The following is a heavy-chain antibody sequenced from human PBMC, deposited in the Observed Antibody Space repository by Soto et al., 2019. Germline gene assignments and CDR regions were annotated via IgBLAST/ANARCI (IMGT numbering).Heavy chain of an antibody. J-gene: IGHJ4*02. CDR1: GYTFTHYY. CDR3: ARPSATVTTYYFVY. CDR2: INPSGGST. Sequence: ASVQVSCKASGYTFTHYYMHWVRQSPGQGLEWMGIINPSGGSTSYAQKFQGRVTMTRDTSTSTVYMELSSLRTEDTAVYYCARPSATVTTYYFVYFGQGTLVTVA. D-gene: IGHD4-17*01. V-gene: IGHV1-46*01.